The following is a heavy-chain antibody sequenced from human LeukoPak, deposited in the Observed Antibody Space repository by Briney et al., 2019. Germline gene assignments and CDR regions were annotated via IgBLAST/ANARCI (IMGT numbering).Heavy chain of an antibody. V-gene: IGHV3-30-3*01. CDR2: ISYDGSNK. CDR1: GFTFSSYA. J-gene: IGHJ4*02. Sequence: GGSLRLSCAASGFTFSSYAMHWVRQAPGKGLEWVAVISYDGSNKYYADSVKGRFTTSRDNSKNTLYLQMNSLRAEDTAVYYCARDGITMVRGVTIGPLDYWGQGTLVTVSS. CDR3: ARDGITMVRGVTIGPLDY. D-gene: IGHD3-10*01.